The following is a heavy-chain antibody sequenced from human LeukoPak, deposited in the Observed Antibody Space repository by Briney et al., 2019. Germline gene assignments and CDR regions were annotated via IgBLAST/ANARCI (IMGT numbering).Heavy chain of an antibody. D-gene: IGHD6-13*01. CDR3: AKTYTSSWYDGDY. V-gene: IGHV4-4*02. J-gene: IGHJ4*02. Sequence: SGTLSLTCAVSGGSISSSNWWSWVRQPAGKGLEWIGRIYTSGTTNYNPSLKSRVTMSVDTSKNQFSLKLSSVTAADTAVYYCAKTYTSSWYDGDYWGQGALVTVSS. CDR1: GGSISSSNW. CDR2: IYTSGTT.